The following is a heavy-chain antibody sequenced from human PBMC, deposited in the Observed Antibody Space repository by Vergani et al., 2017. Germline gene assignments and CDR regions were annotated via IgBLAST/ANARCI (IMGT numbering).Heavy chain of an antibody. CDR3: AKGAGYDFWSGFYTGILED. V-gene: IGHV3-43*01. CDR1: GFTFDDYT. Sequence: EVQLVESGGVVVQPGGSLRLSCAASGFTFDDYTMHWVRQAPGKGLEWVSLINWDGGSTYYADSVKGRFTISRDNSKNSLYLQMNSLRTEDTALYYCAKGAGYDFWSGFYTGILEDWGQGTLVTVSS. D-gene: IGHD3-3*01. CDR2: INWDGGST. J-gene: IGHJ4*02.